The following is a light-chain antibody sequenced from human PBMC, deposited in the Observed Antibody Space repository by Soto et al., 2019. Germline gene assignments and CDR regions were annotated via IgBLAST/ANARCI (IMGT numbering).Light chain of an antibody. CDR1: QSVGSY. CDR2: GAS. Sequence: EIVITQSPATLSVSPGERATLSCWARQSVGSYLAWYQQKPGQAPRLLIYGASTRAIGIPARFSGSGSGTEFTLTISSLQSEDFAVYYCQQRSSWPLITFGQGTRLEIK. J-gene: IGKJ5*01. V-gene: IGKV3-15*01. CDR3: QQRSSWPLIT.